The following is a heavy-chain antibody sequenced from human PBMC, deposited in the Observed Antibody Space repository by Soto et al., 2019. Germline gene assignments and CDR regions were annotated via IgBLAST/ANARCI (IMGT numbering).Heavy chain of an antibody. D-gene: IGHD6-6*01. V-gene: IGHV1-58*01. Sequence: SVKVSCKASGFTFTSSAVQWVRQARGQRLEWIGWIVVGSGNTNYAQKLQGRVTMTTDTSTSTAYMELRSLRSDDTAVYYCARSSGSAYWFDPWGQGTLVTVSS. CDR2: IVVGSGNT. J-gene: IGHJ5*02. CDR3: ARSSGSAYWFDP. CDR1: GFTFTSSA.